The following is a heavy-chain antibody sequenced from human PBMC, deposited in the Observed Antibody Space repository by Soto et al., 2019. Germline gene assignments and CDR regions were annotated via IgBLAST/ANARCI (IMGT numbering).Heavy chain of an antibody. J-gene: IGHJ4*02. CDR1: GGTFSSYG. CDR3: ASRAVGFDY. V-gene: IGHV1-69*06. D-gene: IGHD2-15*01. CDR2: TIPIFNET. Sequence: GASVKVSCKASGGTFSSYGISWVRQAPGQGLEWMGGTIPIFNETNYAQKFQGRVTITADKSTSTAYMELSSLRSEDTAVYYCASRAVGFDYWGQGTLVTVSS.